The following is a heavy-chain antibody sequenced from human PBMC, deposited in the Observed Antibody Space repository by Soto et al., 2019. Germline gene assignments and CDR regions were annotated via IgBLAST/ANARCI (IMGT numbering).Heavy chain of an antibody. CDR3: TTSLYYDFWVVPPGYGMDV. CDR2: IKSKTDGGTT. D-gene: IGHD3-3*01. J-gene: IGHJ6*02. V-gene: IGHV3-15*07. CDR1: GFTFSNAW. Sequence: EVQLVESGGGLVKPGGSLRLSCAASGFTFSNAWMNWVRQAPGKGLEWVGRIKSKTDGGTTDYAAPVKGRFTISRDDSKNTLYLQMNSLKTEDTAVYYCTTSLYYDFWVVPPGYGMDVWGQGTTVTVSS.